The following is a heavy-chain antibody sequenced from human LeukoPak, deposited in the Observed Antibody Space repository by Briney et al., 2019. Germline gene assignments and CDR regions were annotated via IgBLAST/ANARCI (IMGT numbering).Heavy chain of an antibody. CDR2: IYYSGST. J-gene: IGHJ4*02. CDR3: AGTYYDFSMDY. V-gene: IGHV4-59*01. D-gene: IGHD3-3*01. CDR1: GGSISSYY. Sequence: PSETLSLTCTVSGGSISSYYWSWIRQPPGKGLEWIGYIYYSGSTNYNPSLKSRVTISVDTSKNQFSLKLSSVTAADTAVYYCAGTYYDFSMDYWGQGTLVTVSS.